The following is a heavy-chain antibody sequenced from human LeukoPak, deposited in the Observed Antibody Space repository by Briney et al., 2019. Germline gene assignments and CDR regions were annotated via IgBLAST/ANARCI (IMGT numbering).Heavy chain of an antibody. J-gene: IGHJ6*02. CDR2: IYYSGST. CDR1: GGSISNSNYY. Sequence: KSSETLSLTCTVSGGSISNSNYYWGWIRQPPGKGLEWIGSIYYSGSTYYNPSLKSRVTISVDTSKSQFSLNLSSATATDTAIYYCARLREYYDFWSGYYSYYYGMDVWGQGTTVTVSS. D-gene: IGHD3-3*01. V-gene: IGHV4-39*01. CDR3: ARLREYYDFWSGYYSYYYGMDV.